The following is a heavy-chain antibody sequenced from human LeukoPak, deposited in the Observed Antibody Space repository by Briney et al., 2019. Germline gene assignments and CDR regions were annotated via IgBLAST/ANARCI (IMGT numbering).Heavy chain of an antibody. CDR1: GFTFSSYW. CDR3: ARGPLIAAAGTS. D-gene: IGHD6-13*01. J-gene: IGHJ4*02. V-gene: IGHV3-7*01. Sequence: GGSLRLSCAASGFTFSSYWMNWVRQAPGKGLEWVANIKEDGSEKYYVDSVKGRFTISRDNAKNSLYLQMNSLRADDTAVYYCARGPLIAAAGTSWGQGTLVTVSS. CDR2: IKEDGSEK.